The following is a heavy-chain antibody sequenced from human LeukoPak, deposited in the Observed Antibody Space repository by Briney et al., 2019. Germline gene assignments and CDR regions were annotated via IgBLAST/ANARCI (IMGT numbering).Heavy chain of an antibody. CDR3: ARTIVVVPAAMGQGWFDP. D-gene: IGHD2-2*01. J-gene: IGHJ5*02. V-gene: IGHV1-18*04. Sequence: ASVKVSCKASGYTFTSYYMHWVRQAPGQGLEWMGWISAYNGNTNYAQKLQGRVTMTTDTSTSTAYMELRSLRSDDTAVYYCARTIVVVPAAMGQGWFDPWGQGTLVTVSS. CDR2: ISAYNGNT. CDR1: GYTFTSYY.